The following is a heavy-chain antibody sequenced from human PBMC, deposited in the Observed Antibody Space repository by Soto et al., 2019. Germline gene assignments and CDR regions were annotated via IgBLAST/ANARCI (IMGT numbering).Heavy chain of an antibody. D-gene: IGHD3-3*01. V-gene: IGHV1-46*01. CDR1: GYTFTSYY. CDR3: ARDRLNRVVTHPKGSDNWFDP. J-gene: IGHJ5*02. Sequence: GASVKVSCKASGYTFTSYYMHWLRQSPGQGLEWMGIINPSGGSTSYAQKFQGRVTMTRDTSTSTVYMELSSLRSEDTAVYYCARDRLNRVVTHPKGSDNWFDPWGQGTLVTVSS. CDR2: INPSGGST.